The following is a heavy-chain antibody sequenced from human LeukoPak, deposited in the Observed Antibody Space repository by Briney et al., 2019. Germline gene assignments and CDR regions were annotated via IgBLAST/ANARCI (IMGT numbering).Heavy chain of an antibody. J-gene: IGHJ5*02. CDR3: ARVKVEYSSSSLLSWFDP. V-gene: IGHV1-69*05. CDR1: GGTFSSYA. D-gene: IGHD6-6*01. Sequence: SVKVSCKASGGTFSSYAISWVRQAPGQGLEWMGGIIPIFGTANYAQKFQGRVTITTDESTSTAYMELSSLRSEDTAVYYCARVKVEYSSSSLLSWFDPRGQGTLVTVSS. CDR2: IIPIFGTA.